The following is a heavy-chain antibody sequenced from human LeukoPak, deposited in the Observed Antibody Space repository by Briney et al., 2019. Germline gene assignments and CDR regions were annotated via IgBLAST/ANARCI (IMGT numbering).Heavy chain of an antibody. D-gene: IGHD4-17*01. CDR3: AREADYGDGNWFDP. CDR1: GDSVSSNSAA. CDR2: TYYRSKWYN. Sequence: SQTLSLTCAISGDSVSSNSAAWHWIRQSPSRGLEWLGRTYYRSKWYNDYAVSVKSRITINPDTSKNQFSLQLNSVTPEDTAVYYCAREADYGDGNWFDPWGQGTLVTVSS. J-gene: IGHJ5*02. V-gene: IGHV6-1*01.